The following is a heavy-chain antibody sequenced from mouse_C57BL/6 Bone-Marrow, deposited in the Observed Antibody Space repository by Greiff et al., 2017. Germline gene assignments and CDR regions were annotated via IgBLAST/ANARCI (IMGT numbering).Heavy chain of an antibody. Sequence: EVKLVESGGGLVQPGESLKLSCESNEYEFPSHDMSWVRKTPEKRLELVAAINSDGGSTYYPDTMERRFTISRDNTKKNLYMQMSSLRSEDTALYYCARRAMITTLFDYWGQGTTLTVSS. CDR2: INSDGGST. V-gene: IGHV5-2*01. CDR3: ARRAMITTLFDY. J-gene: IGHJ2*01. D-gene: IGHD2-1*01. CDR1: EYEFPSHD.